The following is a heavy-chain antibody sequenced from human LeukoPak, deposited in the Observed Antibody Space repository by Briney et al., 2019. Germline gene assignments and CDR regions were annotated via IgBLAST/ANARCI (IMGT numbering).Heavy chain of an antibody. V-gene: IGHV3-23*01. J-gene: IGHJ6*02. CDR3: TKGSHLEV. CDR2: ISESGGRT. CDR1: GFTFSTYE. Sequence: GGSLRLSCAASGFTFSTYEMSWARQAPGKGPEWVSSISESGGRTYYADSVTGRFTISRDNSRSTLYLQMNSLRAEDTAVYYCTKGSHLEVWGQGTMVTVSS. D-gene: IGHD3-3*02.